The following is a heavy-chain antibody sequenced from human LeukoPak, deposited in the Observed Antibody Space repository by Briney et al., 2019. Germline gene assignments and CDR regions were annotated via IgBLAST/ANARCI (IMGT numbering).Heavy chain of an antibody. J-gene: IGHJ4*02. V-gene: IGHV4-30-2*01. CDR3: VRDVSQRRHFDY. Sequence: SQTLSLTCTVSGGSISSGSYYWSWIRQPPGKGLEWIGYFYGSGSASYNPSLKSRVTISVDRSNNQFSLKMSSVTAADTAVYYCVRDVSQRRHFDYWGQGTLVTVSS. CDR1: GGSISSGSYY. CDR2: FYGSGSA. D-gene: IGHD1-1*01.